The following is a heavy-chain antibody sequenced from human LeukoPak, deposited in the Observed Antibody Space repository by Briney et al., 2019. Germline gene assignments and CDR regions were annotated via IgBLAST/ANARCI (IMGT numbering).Heavy chain of an antibody. Sequence: SETLSLTCTVAGGSIRSSSYNWGWVRQPPGKGLEWIGSMHYTGTTFYNPSLKSRVTISVDTSKNQSSLNLSSVTAADTAVYYCAGGVTIVRGTSKHFDYWGQGTLVTVSS. D-gene: IGHD3-10*01. CDR2: MHYTGTT. V-gene: IGHV4-39*07. CDR3: AGGVTIVRGTSKHFDY. CDR1: GGSIRSSSYN. J-gene: IGHJ4*02.